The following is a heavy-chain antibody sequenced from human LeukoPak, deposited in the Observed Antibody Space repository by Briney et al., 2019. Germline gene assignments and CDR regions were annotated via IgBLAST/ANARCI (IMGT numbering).Heavy chain of an antibody. V-gene: IGHV1-3*01. J-gene: IGHJ4*02. D-gene: IGHD6-13*01. CDR3: ARDSLVSGSSSWYVGY. CDR2: NAGNGNT. Sequence: NAGNGNTKYSQKFQGRVTITRDSSASTAYMELSSLRSEDTAVYYCARDSLVSGSSSWYVGYWGQGTLVTVSS.